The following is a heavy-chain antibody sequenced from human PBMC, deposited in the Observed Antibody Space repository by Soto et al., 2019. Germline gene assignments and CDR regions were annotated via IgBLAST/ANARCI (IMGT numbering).Heavy chain of an antibody. D-gene: IGHD2-2*02. CDR2: ISGSGGST. J-gene: IGHJ5*02. CDR1: GFTFSSYA. V-gene: IGHV3-23*01. Sequence: PGGSLRLSCAASGFTFSSYAMSWVRQAPGKGLEWVSAISGSGGSTYYADSVKGRFTISRDNSKNTLYLQMNSLRAEDTAVYYCAKDRVGGVPAAIGWFDPWGQGTLVTVSS. CDR3: AKDRVGGVPAAIGWFDP.